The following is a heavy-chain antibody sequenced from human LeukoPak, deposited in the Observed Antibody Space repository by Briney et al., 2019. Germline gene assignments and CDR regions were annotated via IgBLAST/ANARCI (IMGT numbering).Heavy chain of an antibody. Sequence: GGSLRLSCAASGFIFTNYFMSWVRQAPGKGLEWVAVISYDGSNKYYADSVKGRFTISRDNSKNTLYLQMNSLRAEDTAVYYCARGPGYSSSWYRYYYYYYGMDVWGQGTTVTVSS. CDR1: GFIFTNYF. CDR3: ARGPGYSSSWYRYYYYYYGMDV. J-gene: IGHJ6*02. D-gene: IGHD6-13*01. V-gene: IGHV3-30-3*01. CDR2: ISYDGSNK.